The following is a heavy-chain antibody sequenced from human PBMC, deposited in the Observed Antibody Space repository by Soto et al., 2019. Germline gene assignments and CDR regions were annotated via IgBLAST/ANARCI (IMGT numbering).Heavy chain of an antibody. CDR1: GFTFSSYW. V-gene: IGHV3-74*01. Sequence: LRLSCAASGFTFSSYWMHWVRQVPGKGLLWVSRIDEYGNTINYADSVKGRFTISRDNARNTLYLEMNSLRAEDTALYYCTRDIGGKGAYWGPGTLVTVSS. CDR2: IDEYGNTI. CDR3: TRDIGGKGAY. J-gene: IGHJ4*02. D-gene: IGHD3-10*01.